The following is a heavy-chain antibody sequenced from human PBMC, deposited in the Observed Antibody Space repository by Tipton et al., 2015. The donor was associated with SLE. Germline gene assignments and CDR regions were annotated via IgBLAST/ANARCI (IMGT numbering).Heavy chain of an antibody. CDR1: GYSITSGYH. D-gene: IGHD3-16*01. V-gene: IGHV4-38-2*01. CDR3: WRVRPVLLGGFGDFDQ. J-gene: IGHJ4*02. CDR2: LYHSWST. Sequence: TLSLTCAVSGYSITSGYHWGWVRQPPGKGLGWLGNLYHSWSTYYNPSLKSRVTISVDPSKNQFSLKLSSVSAADTAVYYCWRVRPVLLGGFGDFDQWGQGTLVTVSS.